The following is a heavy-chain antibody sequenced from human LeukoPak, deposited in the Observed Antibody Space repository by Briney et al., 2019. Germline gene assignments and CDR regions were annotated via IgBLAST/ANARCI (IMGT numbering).Heavy chain of an antibody. CDR3: ASYYYDSSGYFDY. J-gene: IGHJ4*02. CDR2: ISYDGSNK. Sequence: GRSLRLSCAASGFTFSSYAMHWVRQAPGKGLGWVAVISYDGSNKYYADSVKGRFTISRDNSKNTLCLQMNSLRAEDTAVYYCASYYYDSSGYFDYWGQGTLVTVSS. V-gene: IGHV3-30-3*01. CDR1: GFTFSSYA. D-gene: IGHD3-22*01.